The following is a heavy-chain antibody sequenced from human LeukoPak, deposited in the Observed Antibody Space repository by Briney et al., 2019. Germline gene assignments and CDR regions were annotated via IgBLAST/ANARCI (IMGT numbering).Heavy chain of an antibody. CDR2: ISGSGGST. CDR1: GFTFSSYS. J-gene: IGHJ4*02. V-gene: IGHV3-23*01. CDR3: AKDLSTAAKYYFDY. Sequence: GGSLRLSCAASGFTFSSYSVSWVRQAPGKGLEWVSSISGSGGSTYHADSVKGRFTISRDNSKNTLSLQMNSLRAEDTALYYCAKDLSTAAKYYFDYWGQGTLVTVSS. D-gene: IGHD2/OR15-2a*01.